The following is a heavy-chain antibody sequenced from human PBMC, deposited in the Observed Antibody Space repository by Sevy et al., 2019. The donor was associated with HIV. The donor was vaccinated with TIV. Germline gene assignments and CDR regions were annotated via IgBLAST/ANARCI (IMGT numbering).Heavy chain of an antibody. CDR2: IKQDQSEK. V-gene: IGHV3-7*01. CDR3: AREVGGFNWRPYYFDS. Sequence: GGSLRLSCETSGFIFTDYWMSWVRQIPGKGLEWVATIKQDQSEKYYVDSVKGRFAISRDSDKKSVSLQMNGLRAEDTALYFCAREVGGFNWRPYYFDSWGQGTLVTVSS. J-gene: IGHJ4*02. D-gene: IGHD3-3*01. CDR1: GFIFTDYW.